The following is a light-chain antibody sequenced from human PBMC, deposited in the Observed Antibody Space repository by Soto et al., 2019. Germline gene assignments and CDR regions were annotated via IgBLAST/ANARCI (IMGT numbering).Light chain of an antibody. CDR3: SSYTSFSTYV. CDR2: EVG. CDR1: SSDVGGYNY. J-gene: IGLJ1*01. V-gene: IGLV2-14*01. Sequence: QSALTQPASVSGSPGQSITISCTGTSSDVGGYNYVSWYQQHPGKAPKLMIYEVGNRPSGVSNRFSGSKSDNTASLTISGLQAEDEADYYCSSYTSFSTYVFGTGTKLTVL.